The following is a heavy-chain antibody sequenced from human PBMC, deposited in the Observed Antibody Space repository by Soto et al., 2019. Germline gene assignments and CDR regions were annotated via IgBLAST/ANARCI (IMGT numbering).Heavy chain of an antibody. J-gene: IGHJ4*02. CDR3: ARHLVRPRRYFDY. V-gene: IGHV4-39*01. CDR1: GGSICSSSYY. CDR2: IYSSEST. D-gene: IGHD6-13*01. Sequence: PSETLSLTXTVSGGSICSSSYYWGWIRQPPGKGLEWIGSIYSSESTYYNPSLKRRVTIPVDTSKSQYSLKLSSVTAADTALYYCARHLVRPRRYFDYWGQGTLVTVSS.